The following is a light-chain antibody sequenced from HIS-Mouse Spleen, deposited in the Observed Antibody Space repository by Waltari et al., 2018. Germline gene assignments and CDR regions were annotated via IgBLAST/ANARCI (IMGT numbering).Light chain of an antibody. V-gene: IGLV2-11*01. CDR1: SSDVGGSNY. CDR2: DVS. J-gene: IGLJ3*02. CDR3: GAYAGSYTWV. Sequence: QSALTQPRSVSGSPGQSVTISCTGTSSDVGGSNYVSWYQQHPGKAPKLSVCDVSKRPSGVPDRFSGAKSGNTASRTISVLQAEDEADYYCGAYAGSYTWVFGGVTKLTVL.